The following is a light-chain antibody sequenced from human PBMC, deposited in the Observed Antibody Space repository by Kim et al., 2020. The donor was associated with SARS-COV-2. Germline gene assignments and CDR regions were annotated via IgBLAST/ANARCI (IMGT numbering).Light chain of an antibody. J-gene: IGLJ2*01. V-gene: IGLV3-1*01. CDR3: QAGDSTYVV. Sequence: SYELTQPPSVSVSPGQTASITCSGDKLGEKYACWYQKKPGQAPVLVIHQDSKRPSGIPDRFSGSNSGNTATLTISGPQAMEEADYYCQAGDSTYVVFGGGTQLTVL. CDR2: QDS. CDR1: KLGEKY.